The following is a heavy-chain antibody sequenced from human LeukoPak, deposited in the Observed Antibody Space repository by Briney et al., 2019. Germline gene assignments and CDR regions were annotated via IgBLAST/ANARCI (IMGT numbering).Heavy chain of an antibody. J-gene: IGHJ6*04. CDR3: ARGKRWDSSSRTSYYYDMDV. V-gene: IGHV4-34*01. D-gene: IGHD6-13*01. Sequence: SETLSLTCAVYGGSFSGYYWSWIRQPPGKGLGWIGEINHSGSTNYNPSLKSRVTISVDTSKKQFSLKVSSVTAADTAVYYCARGKRWDSSSRTSYYYDMDVWGKGTTVTVSS. CDR2: INHSGST. CDR1: GGSFSGYY.